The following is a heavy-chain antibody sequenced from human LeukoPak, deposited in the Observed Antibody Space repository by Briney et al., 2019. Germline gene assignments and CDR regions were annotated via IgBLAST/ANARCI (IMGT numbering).Heavy chain of an antibody. V-gene: IGHV4-59*01. D-gene: IGHD5-12*01. CDR2: ISYSGST. CDR1: GGSIGSYY. CDR3: ATGGSGDALNWFDP. J-gene: IGHJ5*02. Sequence: MPSETLSLTCTVSGGSIGSYYWSWIRQPPGKGLEWIGHISYSGSTNYNPSLKSRVTISVDTSKNQFSLKLSSVTAADTAVYYCATGGSGDALNWFDPWGQGTLVTVSS.